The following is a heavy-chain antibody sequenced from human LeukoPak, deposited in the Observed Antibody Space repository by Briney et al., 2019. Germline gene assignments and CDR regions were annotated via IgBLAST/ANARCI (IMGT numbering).Heavy chain of an antibody. CDR1: GGTFSNYA. CDR3: ARDLVGSAISYSSGAWDY. D-gene: IGHD3-10*01. J-gene: IGHJ4*02. Sequence: ASVKVSCKASGGTFSNYAISWVRQAPGQGLEWMGGIIPLFGSADYAQKFQGRVTFTADESTSTAHMELSSLRPEDTAVYYCARDLVGSAISYSSGAWDYWGQGTLVTVSS. V-gene: IGHV1-69*13. CDR2: IIPLFGSA.